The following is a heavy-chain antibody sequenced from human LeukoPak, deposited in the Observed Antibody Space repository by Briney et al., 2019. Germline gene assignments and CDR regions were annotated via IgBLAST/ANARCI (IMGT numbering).Heavy chain of an antibody. J-gene: IGHJ3*02. V-gene: IGHV1-69*06. CDR1: GGTFSSYA. CDR2: IIPIFGTA. D-gene: IGHD5-24*01. Sequence: SVKVSCKASGGTFSSYAISWVRQAPGQGLEWMGGIIPIFGTANYAQKFQGRVTITADKSTSTAYMELNSLRSEDTAVYYCARIRDGYNDAYDIWGQGTMVTVSS. CDR3: ARIRDGYNDAYDI.